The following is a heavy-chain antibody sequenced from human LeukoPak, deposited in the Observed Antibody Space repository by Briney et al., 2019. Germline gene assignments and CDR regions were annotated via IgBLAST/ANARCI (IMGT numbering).Heavy chain of an antibody. CDR2: ISDTGNT. CDR3: AKAPVTTCRGAFCYPFDY. CDR1: GVTLSSYA. Sequence: GGSLRLSCAASGVTLSSYAMSWVRQAPGKGLEWVSAISDTGNTYHADSVKGRFTISRDSSKNTLFLQMNRLRPEDAAVYYCAKAPVTTCRGAFCYPFDYWGLGTLVTVSS. V-gene: IGHV3-23*01. D-gene: IGHD2-15*01. J-gene: IGHJ4*02.